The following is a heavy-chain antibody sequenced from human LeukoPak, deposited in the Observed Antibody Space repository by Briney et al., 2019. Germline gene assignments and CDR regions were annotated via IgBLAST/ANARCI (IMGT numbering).Heavy chain of an antibody. D-gene: IGHD3-10*01. CDR1: GFTFSSFT. CDR3: GRDFLGESGAGGP. V-gene: IGHV3-21*01. J-gene: IGHJ5*02. CDR2: ISPSGIST. Sequence: GGSLRLSCAASGFTFSSFTKNWVRQAPGKGLEWASSISPSGISTWHADSVKGRFTISRDNAKNSVLLQMTNLRVDDTAVYYCGRDFLGESGAGGPWGQGILVTVSS.